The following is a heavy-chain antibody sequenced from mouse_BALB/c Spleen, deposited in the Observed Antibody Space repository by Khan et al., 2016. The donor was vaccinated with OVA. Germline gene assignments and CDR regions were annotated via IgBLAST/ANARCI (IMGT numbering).Heavy chain of an antibody. CDR1: GYTFTNYW. V-gene: IGHV1S81*02. CDR3: TINAYFGNYFDH. J-gene: IGHJ2*01. Sequence: QVQLQQPGAELVRPGASVKLTCKASGYTFTNYWVHWVTQRPGQGLEWIGEIYPGDGRTKCNEKFKNKATLTVDKSSNTAYIQLNRQTSEDSAVYYCTINAYFGNYFDHWGPGTTLTVSS. D-gene: IGHD2-10*01. CDR2: IYPGDGRT.